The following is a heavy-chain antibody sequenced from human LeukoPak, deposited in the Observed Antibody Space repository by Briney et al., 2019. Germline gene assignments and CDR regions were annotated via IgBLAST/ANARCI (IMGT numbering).Heavy chain of an antibody. J-gene: IGHJ4*02. V-gene: IGHV1-8*02. CDR1: GYSFSHYD. CDR2: VHPKRGSR. CDR3: ARGPTFRRRTWAH. D-gene: IGHD3-16*01. Sequence: ASVNLSRKPSGYSFSHYDIIWVRQAAVHGLEWVGWVHPKRGSRAFTQKSQGRLTMTSSSPLTTVYMELSSLGSDDSAVYYCARGPTFRRRTWAHWGQGTLVTVSS.